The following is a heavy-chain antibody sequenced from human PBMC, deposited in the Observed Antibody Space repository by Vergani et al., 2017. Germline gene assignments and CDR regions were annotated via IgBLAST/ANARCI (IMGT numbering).Heavy chain of an antibody. D-gene: IGHD3-10*01. CDR3: AKHGYPFGRFGIGDYFDY. CDR1: GFTFSSYA. V-gene: IGHV3-23*01. J-gene: IGHJ4*02. Sequence: EVQLLESGGGLVQPGGSLRLSCAASGFTFSSYAMSWVRQAPGKGLEWVSGISGSDGTTYYADSVKGRFTISRDNSKNTLYLQMNSRRAEDTAIYYCAKHGYPFGRFGIGDYFDYWGQGTLVTVSS. CDR2: ISGSDGTT.